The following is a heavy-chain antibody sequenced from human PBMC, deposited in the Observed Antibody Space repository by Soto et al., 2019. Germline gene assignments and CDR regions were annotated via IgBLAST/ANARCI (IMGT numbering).Heavy chain of an antibody. CDR1: GYTFSNFA. V-gene: IGHV3-23*01. CDR2: ISSSGDTT. J-gene: IGHJ5*02. D-gene: IGHD5-12*01. CDR3: ARDEYSGYDPTLYLPDQGWFDP. Sequence: GGSLRLSCAASGYTFSNFAMNWVRQAPGKGLEWVSSISSSGDTTYYADSVKGRFTVSRDKFKNTLYLHMNSLRAKDTGMSNCARDEYSGYDPTLYLPDQGWFDPWGQGTLVTVSS.